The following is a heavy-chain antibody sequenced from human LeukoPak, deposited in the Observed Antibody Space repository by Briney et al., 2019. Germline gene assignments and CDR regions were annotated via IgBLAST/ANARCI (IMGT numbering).Heavy chain of an antibody. CDR2: ISGSGGST. CDR3: AKDPPYCGGDCYSPSENGPFDY. V-gene: IGHV3-23*01. J-gene: IGHJ4*02. D-gene: IGHD2-21*02. Sequence: PGGSLRLSCAASGFTFSSYAMSWVRQAPRKGLEWVSAISGSGGSTYYADSVKGRFTISRDNSKNTLYLQMNSLRAEDTAVYYCAKDPPYCGGDCYSPSENGPFDYWGQGTLVTVSS. CDR1: GFTFSSYA.